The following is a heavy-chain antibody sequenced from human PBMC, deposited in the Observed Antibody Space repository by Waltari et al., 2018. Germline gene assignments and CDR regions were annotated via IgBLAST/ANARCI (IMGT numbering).Heavy chain of an antibody. CDR1: GFTFSSYG. CDR2: IRYDGSNK. V-gene: IGHV3-30*02. D-gene: IGHD1-26*01. CDR3: ARDRTLGGSFAFDI. J-gene: IGHJ3*02. Sequence: QVQLVESGGGVVQPGGSLRLSCAASGFTFSSYGMHWVRQAPGKGLEWVAFIRYDGSNKYYADSVKGRFTISRDNAKNSLYLQKNSLRAEDTAVYYCARDRTLGGSFAFDIWGQGTMVTVSS.